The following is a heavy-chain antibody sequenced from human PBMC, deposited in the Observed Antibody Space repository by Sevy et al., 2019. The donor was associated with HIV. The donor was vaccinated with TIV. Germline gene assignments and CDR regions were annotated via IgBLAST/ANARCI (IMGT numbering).Heavy chain of an antibody. CDR3: ARGKGGIFGVVVGQFDS. Sequence: ASVKVSCKASGYSFTNYAIHWVRQAPGQGLEWMGWIKTDNGNKKYSQRFQGRVTITRDTSATTAYMERSSLRYDYTALYFCARGKGGIFGVVVGQFDSWGQGTLVTVSS. CDR2: IKTDNGNK. CDR1: GYSFTNYA. V-gene: IGHV1-3*04. J-gene: IGHJ4*02. D-gene: IGHD3-3*01.